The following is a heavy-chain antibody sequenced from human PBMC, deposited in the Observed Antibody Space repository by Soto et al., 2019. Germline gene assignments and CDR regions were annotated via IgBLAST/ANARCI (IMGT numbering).Heavy chain of an antibody. CDR2: IKQDGSEK. D-gene: IGHD3-3*01. Sequence: EVQLVESGGGLVQPGGSLRLSCAASGFTFSSYWMSWVRQAPGKGLEWVANIKQDGSEKYYVDSVKGRFTISRDNAKNSLYLQMNSLRAEDTAVYYCARAPQNIMSGAYFDYWGQGTLVTVSS. CDR3: ARAPQNIMSGAYFDY. J-gene: IGHJ4*02. V-gene: IGHV3-7*01. CDR1: GFTFSSYW.